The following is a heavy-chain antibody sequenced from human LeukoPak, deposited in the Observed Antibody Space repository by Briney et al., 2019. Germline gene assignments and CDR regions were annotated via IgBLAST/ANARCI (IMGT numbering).Heavy chain of an antibody. CDR3: ANHYYDSSGYPNDY. J-gene: IGHJ4*02. V-gene: IGHV3-74*01. Sequence: PGGSLRLSCAASGFTFSSYWMHWVRQAPGQGLVWVSRINSDGSSTSYADSVKGRFTISRDNAKNTLYLQMNSLRAEDTAVYYCANHYYDSSGYPNDYWGQGTLVTVSS. CDR1: GFTFSSYW. CDR2: INSDGSST. D-gene: IGHD3-22*01.